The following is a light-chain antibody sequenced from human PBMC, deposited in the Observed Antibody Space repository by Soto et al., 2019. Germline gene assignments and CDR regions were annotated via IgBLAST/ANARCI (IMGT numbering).Light chain of an antibody. CDR2: SNN. CDR1: SSNIGSNT. Sequence: QSVLTQSPSASGTPGQRVTISCSGSSSNIGSNTVNWYQQQLPGTAPKLLVYSNNQRPSGVPDRFSGSKSDTSASLAISGLQSEDGADYYCAAWDDSLNGPVFGGGTELTVL. CDR3: AAWDDSLNGPV. V-gene: IGLV1-44*01. J-gene: IGLJ3*02.